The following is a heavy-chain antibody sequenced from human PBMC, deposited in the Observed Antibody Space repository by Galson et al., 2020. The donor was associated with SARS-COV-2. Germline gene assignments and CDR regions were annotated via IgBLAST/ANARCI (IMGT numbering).Heavy chain of an antibody. J-gene: IGHJ4*02. V-gene: IGHV4-34*01. Sequence: SETLSLTCAVYGGSFSGYYWSWIRQPPGKGLEWIGEINHSGSTNYNPSLKSRVTISVDTSKNQFSLKLSSVTAADTAVYYCARASPYDYVWGSYRSNYFDYWGQGTLVTVSS. CDR1: GGSFSGYY. CDR2: INHSGST. D-gene: IGHD3-16*02. CDR3: ARASPYDYVWGSYRSNYFDY.